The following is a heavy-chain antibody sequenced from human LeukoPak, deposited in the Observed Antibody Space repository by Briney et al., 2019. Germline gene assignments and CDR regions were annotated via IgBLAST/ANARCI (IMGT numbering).Heavy chain of an antibody. V-gene: IGHV3-20*01. Sequence: GGSLRLSCAASGFTFDHYGMSWVRQVPGKGLEWVSGIDLNGDSSDYADSVKGRFTISRDKAKNSLYLQMNSLRVEDTALYHCARDGSSGWYSDNWGQGTLVTVSS. CDR2: IDLNGDSS. CDR3: ARDGSSGWYSDN. J-gene: IGHJ4*02. CDR1: GFTFDHYG. D-gene: IGHD6-19*01.